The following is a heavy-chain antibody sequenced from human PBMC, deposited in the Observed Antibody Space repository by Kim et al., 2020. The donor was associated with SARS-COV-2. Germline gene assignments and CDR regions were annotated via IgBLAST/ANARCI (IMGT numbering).Heavy chain of an antibody. CDR3: ASDGISGNGMDDY. CDR2: IWYDGSNK. V-gene: IGHV3-33*01. Sequence: GGSLRLSCAASGFTFSSYGMHWVRQAPGKGLEWVAVIWYDGSNKYYADSVKGRFTISRDNYKNTLYLQMNSLRAEDTAVYYCASDGISGNGMDDYWGQGTLVTVSS. CDR1: GFTFSSYG. J-gene: IGHJ4*02. D-gene: IGHD1-20*01.